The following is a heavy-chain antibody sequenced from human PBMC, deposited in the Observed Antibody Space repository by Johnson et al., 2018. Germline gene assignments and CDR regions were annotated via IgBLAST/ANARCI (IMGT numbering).Heavy chain of an antibody. V-gene: IGHV3-30*18. D-gene: IGHD3-22*01. J-gene: IGHJ3*02. CDR2: ISYDGSNK. CDR1: GFTFSSYG. CDR3: AKNYDSSGYYHDAFDI. Sequence: QVQLVQSGGGVVQPGRSLRLSCAASGFTFSSYGMHWVRQAPGKGLEWVAVISYDGSNKYYADSVKGRFTISRDNSKNTLYLQMNSPRAEDTAVYYCAKNYDSSGYYHDAFDIWGQGTMVTVSS.